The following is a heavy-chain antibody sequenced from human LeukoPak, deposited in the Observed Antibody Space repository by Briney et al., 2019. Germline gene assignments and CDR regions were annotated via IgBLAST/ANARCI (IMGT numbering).Heavy chain of an antibody. CDR3: ARNDYNREHNFDY. J-gene: IGHJ4*02. CDR2: VHSTGNS. D-gene: IGHD5-24*01. CDR1: GGSISGTDLY. Sequence: SETLSLTCTVSGGSISGTDLYWGWIRQLPGKGLEWIGNVHSTGNSFCNPSLKSRVTISIDTSKNQFSLKLSSVTAADTAVYYCARNDYNREHNFDYWGQGTLVTVSS. V-gene: IGHV4-39*01.